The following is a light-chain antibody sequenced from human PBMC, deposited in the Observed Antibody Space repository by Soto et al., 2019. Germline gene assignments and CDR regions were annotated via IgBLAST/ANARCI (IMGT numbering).Light chain of an antibody. Sequence: DVVMTQSPLSLPVTPGEPPSISCRSSRSLLSSNGYNYLNWYLQKPGQSPQLLIYLGSNRASGVPDRFSGSGSGTDFTLKISRVEAEDVGVYYCAQGLQTPLTFGGGTKVDIK. V-gene: IGKV2-28*01. CDR3: AQGLQTPLT. J-gene: IGKJ4*01. CDR1: RSLLSSNGYNY. CDR2: LGS.